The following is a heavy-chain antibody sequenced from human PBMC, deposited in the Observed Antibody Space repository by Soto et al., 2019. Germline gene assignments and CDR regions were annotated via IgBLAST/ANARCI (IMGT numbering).Heavy chain of an antibody. Sequence: GESLKISCKGSGYSFTSYWIGWVRQMPGKGLEWMGIIYPGDSDTRYSPSFQGQVTISADKSISTASLQWSSLKASDTAMYYCSSSCGGSYYYSYALDVWGQGDQVTV. CDR3: SSSCGGSYYYSYALDV. V-gene: IGHV5-51*01. D-gene: IGHD2-21*01. CDR2: IYPGDSDT. CDR1: GYSFTSYW. J-gene: IGHJ6*02.